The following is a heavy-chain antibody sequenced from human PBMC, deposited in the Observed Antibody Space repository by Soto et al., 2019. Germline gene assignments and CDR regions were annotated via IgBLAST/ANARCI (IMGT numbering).Heavy chain of an antibody. CDR2: ISWNSGSI. CDR1: GFTFDDYA. CDR3: AKDMAGIRSDRGFDY. Sequence: EVQLVESGGGLVQPGRSLRLSCAASGFTFDDYAMHWVRQAPGKGLEWVSGISWNSGSIGYADSVKGRFTISRDNAKTSLYLQMNSLRAEDTALYYCAKDMAGIRSDRGFDYWGQGTLVTVSS. V-gene: IGHV3-9*01. J-gene: IGHJ4*02. D-gene: IGHD3-10*01.